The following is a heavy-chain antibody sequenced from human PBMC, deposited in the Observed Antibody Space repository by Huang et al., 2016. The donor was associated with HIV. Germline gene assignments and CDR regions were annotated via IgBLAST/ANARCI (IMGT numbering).Heavy chain of an antibody. CDR1: IGSISGHY. D-gene: IGHD4-4*01. Sequence: QEQLQESGPGLVKPSETLSLTCSVSIGSISGHYWSWIRQPAGKGLEWIGRIYASGNSDYNPSLRSRVSMSIDKSKNQFSLKLSSVTAADTAVYYCARDHLQGDYYYGMDVWGQGTTVTVSS. J-gene: IGHJ6*02. CDR2: IYASGNS. CDR3: ARDHLQGDYYYGMDV. V-gene: IGHV4-4*07.